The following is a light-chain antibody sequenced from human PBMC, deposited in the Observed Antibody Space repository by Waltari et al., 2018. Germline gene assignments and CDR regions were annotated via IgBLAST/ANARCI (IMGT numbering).Light chain of an antibody. Sequence: DGVMTQSPLSLSVSLGQPASISCRSSQSLVHSDGNTYLNWFQQRPGQSPRRLIYKVSRRESGVPDRFSGSGSGTDFTLKISRVEAEDVGVYYCMQTTHSPRTFGQGTKVEI. CDR1: QSLVHSDGNTY. J-gene: IGKJ1*01. CDR2: KVS. V-gene: IGKV2-30*02. CDR3: MQTTHSPRT.